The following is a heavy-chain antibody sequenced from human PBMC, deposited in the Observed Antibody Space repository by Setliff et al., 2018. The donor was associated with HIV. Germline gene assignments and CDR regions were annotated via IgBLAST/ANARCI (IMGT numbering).Heavy chain of an antibody. Sequence: SVKVSCKASGGTFSSYAISWVRQAPGQGLEWMGGIIPILGIANYAQKFQGRVTITADKSTSTAYMELSSLRSEDTAVYYCARVVSGWYARKPSFDYWGQGTLVTVSS. V-gene: IGHV1-69*10. CDR2: IIPILGIA. J-gene: IGHJ4*02. CDR3: ARVVSGWYARKPSFDY. D-gene: IGHD6-19*01. CDR1: GGTFSSYA.